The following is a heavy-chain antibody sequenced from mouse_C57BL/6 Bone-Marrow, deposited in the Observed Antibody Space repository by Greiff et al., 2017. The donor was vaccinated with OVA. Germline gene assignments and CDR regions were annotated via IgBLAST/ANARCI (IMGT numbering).Heavy chain of an antibody. D-gene: IGHD2-12*01. V-gene: IGHV5-9*01. CDR3: ASDYSYPGYFDV. CDR2: ISGGGGNT. CDR1: GFTFSSYT. J-gene: IGHJ1*03. Sequence: EVNLVESGGGLVKPGGSLKLSCAASGFTFSSYTMSWVRQTPEKRLEWVATISGGGGNTYYPDSVKGRFTISRDNAKNTLYLQMSSLRSEDTALYYCASDYSYPGYFDVWGTGTTVTVSS.